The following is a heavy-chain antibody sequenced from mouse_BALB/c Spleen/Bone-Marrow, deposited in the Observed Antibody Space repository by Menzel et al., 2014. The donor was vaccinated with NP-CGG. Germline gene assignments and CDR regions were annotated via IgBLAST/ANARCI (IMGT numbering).Heavy chain of an antibody. D-gene: IGHD2-1*01. CDR3: VRGNYGNYVDYFGF. CDR2: INSNGGST. CDR1: GFTFSNYG. J-gene: IGHJ2*01. Sequence: EVKLVESGGGLVQPGGSLKLSCAASGFTFSNYGMSWVRQTPDKRLELVATINSNGGSTYYPDSVKGRFTISRGTAKNTLYLQMSSLKSEETAMYYCVRGNYGNYVDYFGFWGQGTTLTVSS. V-gene: IGHV5-6-3*01.